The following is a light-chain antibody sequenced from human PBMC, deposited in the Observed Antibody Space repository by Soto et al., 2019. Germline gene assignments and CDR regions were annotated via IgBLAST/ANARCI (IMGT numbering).Light chain of an antibody. V-gene: IGKV1-5*01. Sequence: DIEDIQCPSTVAESVGDRGTITCRASQTISSWLAWYQQKPGKAPKLLISDAFRLESGVPSRFRGSGSGTGFSLTISSLQPGDSATFYCQQYASYPWTFGRGTKVDIK. CDR2: DAF. CDR1: QTISSW. J-gene: IGKJ1*01. CDR3: QQYASYPWT.